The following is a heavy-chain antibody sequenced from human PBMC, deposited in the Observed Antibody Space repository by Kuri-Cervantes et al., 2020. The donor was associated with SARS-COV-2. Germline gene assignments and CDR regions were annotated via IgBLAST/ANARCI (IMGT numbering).Heavy chain of an antibody. J-gene: IGHJ1*01. CDR2: IYTGDSDT. CDR3: ARLLGSSDYSGYFRH. D-gene: IGHD2-2*03. Sequence: GESLKISCKGSGYSFTSYWIGWVRQMPGKGLEWMGIIYTGDSDTRYSPSFQGQVTISGDKSITTAYLQWSSLKASDTAIYYCARLLGSSDYSGYFRHWGQGTLVTVSS. V-gene: IGHV5-51*01. CDR1: GYSFTSYW.